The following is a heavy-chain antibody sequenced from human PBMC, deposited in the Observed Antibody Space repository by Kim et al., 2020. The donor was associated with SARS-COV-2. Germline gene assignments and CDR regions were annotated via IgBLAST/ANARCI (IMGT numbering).Heavy chain of an antibody. CDR2: ISGSGGST. Sequence: GGSLRLSCAASGFTFSSYAMSWVRQAPGKGLEWVSAISGSGGSTYYADSVKGRFTISRDNSKNTLYLQMNSLRAEDTAVYYCAKVRSQVYDILTGYSDYWGQGTLVTVSS. V-gene: IGHV3-23*01. D-gene: IGHD3-9*01. CDR3: AKVRSQVYDILTGYSDY. J-gene: IGHJ4*02. CDR1: GFTFSSYA.